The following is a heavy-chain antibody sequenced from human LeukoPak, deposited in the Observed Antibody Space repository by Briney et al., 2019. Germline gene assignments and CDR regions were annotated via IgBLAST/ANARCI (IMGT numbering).Heavy chain of an antibody. CDR1: GYTFTGYY. D-gene: IGHD4-17*01. Sequence: ASVKVSCKASGYTFTGYYMHLVRQAPGQGLEWMGWINPNSGGTNYAQKFQGRVTMTRNTSISTAYMELSRLRSDDTAVYYCARGASGVYTVTTSWFDPWGQGTLVTVSS. V-gene: IGHV1-2*02. J-gene: IGHJ5*02. CDR2: INPNSGGT. CDR3: ARGASGVYTVTTSWFDP.